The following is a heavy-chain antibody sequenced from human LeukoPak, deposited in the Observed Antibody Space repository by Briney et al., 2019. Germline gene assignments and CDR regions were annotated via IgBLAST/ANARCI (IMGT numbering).Heavy chain of an antibody. CDR1: GGSISSYY. J-gene: IGHJ4*02. CDR2: IYYSGST. Sequence: SETLSLTCTVSGGSISSYYWSWIRQPAGKGLEWIGYIYYSGSTNYNPSLKSRVTISVDTSKNQFSLKLTSVTAADTAVYYCARGSAAAGYPVDYGGQGPLVTVSS. V-gene: IGHV4-59*01. D-gene: IGHD6-13*01. CDR3: ARGSAAAGYPVDY.